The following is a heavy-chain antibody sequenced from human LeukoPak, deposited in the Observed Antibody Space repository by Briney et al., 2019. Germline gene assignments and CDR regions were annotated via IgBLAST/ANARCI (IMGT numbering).Heavy chain of an antibody. Sequence: ASVKVSCKASGYTFTGSYIHWVRQAPGQGLEWMGWINPISGGTNYAQKFQGRVTMTRDTSISTAYMELSRLRSDDTAVYYCARADPIGITMVRGVIDYWGQGTLVTVSS. CDR1: GYTFTGSY. J-gene: IGHJ4*02. CDR2: INPISGGT. V-gene: IGHV1-2*02. D-gene: IGHD3-10*01. CDR3: ARADPIGITMVRGVIDY.